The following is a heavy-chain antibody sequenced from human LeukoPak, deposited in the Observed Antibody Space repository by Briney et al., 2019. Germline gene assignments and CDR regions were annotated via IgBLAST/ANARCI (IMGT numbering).Heavy chain of an antibody. Sequence: AGGSLRLSCAASGFTFSNYWMTWVRQAPGKGLEWVANIKQDGSEKYYVDSVKGRFTVSRDNAKNSLYLQMNSLRAEDTAVYYCAREGVAARRGYFDYWGQGTLVTVSS. V-gene: IGHV3-7*01. CDR2: IKQDGSEK. CDR3: AREGVAARRGYFDY. J-gene: IGHJ4*02. CDR1: GFTFSNYW. D-gene: IGHD6-6*01.